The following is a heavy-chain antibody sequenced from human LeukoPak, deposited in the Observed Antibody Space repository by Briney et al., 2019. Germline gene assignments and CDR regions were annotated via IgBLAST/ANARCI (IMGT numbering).Heavy chain of an antibody. Sequence: GGSLRLSCAASGFTFSSYWMSWVRQAPGKGLEWVANIKQDGSEKYYVDSVKGRFTISRDNAKNSLYLQMNSLRAEDTAVYYCARGYCSGGSCFFDYWGQGTLVSVSS. CDR2: IKQDGSEK. V-gene: IGHV3-7*01. J-gene: IGHJ4*02. D-gene: IGHD2-15*01. CDR3: ARGYCSGGSCFFDY. CDR1: GFTFSSYW.